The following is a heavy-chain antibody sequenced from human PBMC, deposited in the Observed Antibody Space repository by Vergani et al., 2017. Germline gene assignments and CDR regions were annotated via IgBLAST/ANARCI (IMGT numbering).Heavy chain of an antibody. J-gene: IGHJ6*02. Sequence: QVQLVESGGGVVQPGRSLRLSCAASGFTFSSYGMHWVRQAPGKGLEWVAVIWYDGSNKYYADSVKGRFTISRDNSKNTLYLQMNSLRAEDTAVYYCARGVRGIFGVVIHLEGWYGMDVWGQGTTVTVSS. V-gene: IGHV3-33*01. CDR1: GFTFSSYG. D-gene: IGHD3-3*01. CDR3: ARGVRGIFGVVIHLEGWYGMDV. CDR2: IWYDGSNK.